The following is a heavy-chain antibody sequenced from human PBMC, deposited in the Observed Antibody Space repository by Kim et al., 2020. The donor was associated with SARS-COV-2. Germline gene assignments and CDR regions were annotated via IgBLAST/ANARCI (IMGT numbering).Heavy chain of an antibody. CDR1: GFTFSSYG. CDR3: ARAFLPMAAAGSYFDY. Sequence: GGSLRLSCAASGFTFSSYGMHWVRQAPGKGLEWVAVIWYDGSNKYYADSVKGRFTISRDNSKNTLYLQMNSLRAEDTAVYYCARAFLPMAAAGSYFDYWGQGTLVTVSS. V-gene: IGHV3-33*01. D-gene: IGHD6-13*01. CDR2: IWYDGSNK. J-gene: IGHJ4*02.